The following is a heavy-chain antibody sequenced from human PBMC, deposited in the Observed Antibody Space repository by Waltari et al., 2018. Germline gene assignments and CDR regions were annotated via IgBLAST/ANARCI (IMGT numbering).Heavy chain of an antibody. Sequence: SSGTLSLTCTVSGDSISSLSWWTWVRQPPGKGLEWIGEVFQSGSANYSPSLKSRVTLSVDKSTNQFFLTLNSVTAADTAMYYCAKISLHREGYSWGQGTLVTV. V-gene: IGHV4-4*02. CDR1: GDSISSLSW. D-gene: IGHD2-15*01. J-gene: IGHJ4*02. CDR2: VFQSGSA. CDR3: AKISLHREGYS.